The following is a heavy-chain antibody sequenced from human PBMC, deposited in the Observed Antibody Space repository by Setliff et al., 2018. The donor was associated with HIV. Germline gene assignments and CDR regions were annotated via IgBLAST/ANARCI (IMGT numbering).Heavy chain of an antibody. CDR3: ARGPITMIVVYFDY. V-gene: IGHV1-2*02. D-gene: IGHD3-22*01. J-gene: IGHJ4*02. CDR2: INPNSGGT. CDR1: GYTFTGYY. Sequence: GASVKVSCKASGYTFTGYYMHWVRQAPGQGLEWMGWINPNSGGTNYAQKFQGRVTMTRDTSISTAYMELSRLRSDDTAVYYRARGPITMIVVYFDYWGQGTLVTVSS.